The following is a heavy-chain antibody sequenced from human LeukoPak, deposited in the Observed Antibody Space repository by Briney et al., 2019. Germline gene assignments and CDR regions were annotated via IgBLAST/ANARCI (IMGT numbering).Heavy chain of an antibody. J-gene: IGHJ4*02. CDR2: IKQGGGEI. CDR1: GFTFSRYW. D-gene: IGHD3-22*01. CDR3: ARDKGDYDTSGSLFVF. Sequence: GGSLRLSCAASGFTFSRYWMSWVRQAPRRGLEWVANIKQGGGEIYYVDSVKGRFTISRDNAKNSLYLQMNSLRAEDTAVYYCARDKGDYDTSGSLFVFGGQGTLVTVSS. V-gene: IGHV3-7*03.